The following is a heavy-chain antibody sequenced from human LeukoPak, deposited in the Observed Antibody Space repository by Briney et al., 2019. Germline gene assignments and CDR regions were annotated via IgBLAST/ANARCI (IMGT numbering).Heavy chain of an antibody. Sequence: ASETLSLTCTVSGGSISSSSYYWGWIRQPPGKGLEWIGSIYYSGSTYYNPSLKSRVTISVDTSKNQFSLKLKSVTAADTAVYYCARSSEGRYYYDSSGYSYYYYYMDVWGKGTTGTISS. V-gene: IGHV4-39*07. CDR3: ARSSEGRYYYDSSGYSYYYYYMDV. CDR2: IYYSGST. J-gene: IGHJ6*03. CDR1: GGSISSSSYY. D-gene: IGHD3-22*01.